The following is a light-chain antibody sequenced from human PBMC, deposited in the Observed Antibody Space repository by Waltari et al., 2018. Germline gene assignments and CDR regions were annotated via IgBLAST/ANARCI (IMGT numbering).Light chain of an antibody. CDR1: QSVSRA. CDR3: QHYERLPAT. J-gene: IGKJ1*01. Sequence: EIVFPQSPGTLSLSPGERATLSCRASQSVSRALAWYQQKPGQAPRLLIYGASNRATGIPDRFSGSGSGTDFSLTISRLDPEDVAVYYCQHYERLPATFGQGTKVEIK. V-gene: IGKV3-20*01. CDR2: GAS.